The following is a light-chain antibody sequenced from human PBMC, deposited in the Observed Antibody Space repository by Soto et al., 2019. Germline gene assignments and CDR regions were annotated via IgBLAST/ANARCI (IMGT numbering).Light chain of an antibody. Sequence: QSGLTQPPSGSASPGQKGTISCSGSSSNIGNNYVSWYQQLPGTAPKLLIYDNNKRPSGIPDRFSGSKSGTSATLGITGLQTGDEADYYCGTWDSSLSAYVFRTGTKVTVL. CDR2: DNN. J-gene: IGLJ1*01. CDR3: GTWDSSLSAYV. V-gene: IGLV1-51*01. CDR1: SSNIGNNY.